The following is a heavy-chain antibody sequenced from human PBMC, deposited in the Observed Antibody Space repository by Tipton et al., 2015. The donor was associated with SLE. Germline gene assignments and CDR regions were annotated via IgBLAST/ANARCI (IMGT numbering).Heavy chain of an antibody. CDR2: FYPSESDS. CDR1: GYTFSNYW. V-gene: IGHV5-51*01. CDR3: VRQVGYNDYVN. J-gene: IGHJ4*02. Sequence: QLVQSGAEVKKSGESLKISCKASGYTFSNYWIAWVRQTPVKGLEWMGIFYPSESDSRYSPSFQGQVTISADTSTSTAYLQWSSLKASDSGMYYCVRQVGYNDYVNWGQGTLVTVSS. D-gene: IGHD1-1*01.